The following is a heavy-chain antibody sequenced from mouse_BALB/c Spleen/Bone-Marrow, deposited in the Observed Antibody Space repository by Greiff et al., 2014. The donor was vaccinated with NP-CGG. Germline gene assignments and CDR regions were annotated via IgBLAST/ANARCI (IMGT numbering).Heavy chain of an antibody. CDR3: ARYRYDWYFDV. CDR1: GYSFTSYT. CDR2: INPSSGYT. Sequence: QVQLQQSGAELARPGASVTMSCKASGYSFTSYTMHWVKQRPGQGLEWIGYINPSSGYTNYNQKFKDKATLTADKSSKTAYMQLSSLTSEDSAVYYCARYRYDWYFDVWGAGTTVTVSS. D-gene: IGHD2-14*01. J-gene: IGHJ1*01. V-gene: IGHV1-4*01.